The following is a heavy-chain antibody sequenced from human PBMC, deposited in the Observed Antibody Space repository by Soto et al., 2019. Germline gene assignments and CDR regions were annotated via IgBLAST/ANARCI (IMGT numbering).Heavy chain of an antibody. V-gene: IGHV1-8*01. CDR2: MNPNSGNT. J-gene: IGHJ6*02. Sequence: ASVKVSCKASGYTFTSYDINWVRQATGQGLEWMGWMNPNSGNTGYAQKFQGRVTMTRNTSISTAYMELSSLRSEDTAVYYCATFTVTTRGYYYYGMDVWGQGTTVTVSS. D-gene: IGHD4-17*01. CDR1: GYTFTSYD. CDR3: ATFTVTTRGYYYYGMDV.